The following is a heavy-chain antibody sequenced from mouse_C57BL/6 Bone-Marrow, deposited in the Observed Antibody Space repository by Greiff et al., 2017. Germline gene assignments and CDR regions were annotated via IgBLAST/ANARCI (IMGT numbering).Heavy chain of an antibody. CDR1: GFTFSDFY. CDR3: ARDDYYGSSYVDYAMDY. CDR2: SRNKANDYTT. Sequence: EVKVVESGGGLVQSGRSLRLSCATSGFTFSDFYMEWVRQAPGKGLEWIAASRNKANDYTTEYSASVKGRFIVSRDTSQSILYLQMNALRAEDTAIYYCARDDYYGSSYVDYAMDYWGQGTSVTVAS. D-gene: IGHD1-1*01. J-gene: IGHJ4*01. V-gene: IGHV7-1*01.